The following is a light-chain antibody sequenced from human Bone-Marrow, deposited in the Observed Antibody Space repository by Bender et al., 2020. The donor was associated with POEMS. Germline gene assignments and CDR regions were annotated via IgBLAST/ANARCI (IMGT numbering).Light chain of an antibody. V-gene: IGLV1-40*01. CDR2: GYN. CDR3: QSYDNSLGGWV. CDR1: SSNTGSGYD. J-gene: IGLJ3*02. Sequence: QSVLTQPPSASGTPGQRVTISCTGSSSNTGSGYDINWYQHLPGTAPKLLIYGYNNRPSGVPDRFSGSKSDTSASLAITGLQAEDEGDYYCQSYDNSLGGWVFGGGTKLTVL.